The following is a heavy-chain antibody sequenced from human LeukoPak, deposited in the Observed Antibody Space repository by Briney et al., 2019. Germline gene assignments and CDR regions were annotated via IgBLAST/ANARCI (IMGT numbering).Heavy chain of an antibody. CDR1: GFTLSSNY. Sequence: PGGSLRLSCAASGFTLSSNYIRWVRQAPGKGLEWVSVIYSGGSTYYADSVKGRFTISRDNSKNTLYLQMNSLRAEDTAVYYCTRTPYGAHFDYWGQGTLVTVSS. CDR2: IYSGGST. CDR3: TRTPYGAHFDY. V-gene: IGHV3-53*01. J-gene: IGHJ4*02. D-gene: IGHD4-17*01.